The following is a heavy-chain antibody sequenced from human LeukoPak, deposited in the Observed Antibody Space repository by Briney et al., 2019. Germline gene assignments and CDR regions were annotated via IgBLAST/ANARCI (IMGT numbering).Heavy chain of an antibody. J-gene: IGHJ4*02. CDR1: GGSVSSGSYY. CDR3: AREGAAEDY. CDR2: IYYSGST. D-gene: IGHD6-13*01. V-gene: IGHV4-61*01. Sequence: SETLSLTCTVSGGSVSSGSYYWSWIRQPPGKGLEWIGYIYYSGSTNYNPSLKSRVTISVHTSKNQFSLKLSSVTAADTAVYYCAREGAAEDYWGQGTLVTVSS.